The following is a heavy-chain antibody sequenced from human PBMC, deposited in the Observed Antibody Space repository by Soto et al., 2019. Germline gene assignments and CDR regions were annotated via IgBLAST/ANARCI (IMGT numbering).Heavy chain of an antibody. V-gene: IGHV3-72*01. J-gene: IGHJ4*02. CDR1: GFNSRDHY. Sequence: EVQLVESGGGLAQPGGSLSLSCAASGFNSRDHYIDWARQAPGKGLEWVGLTRNKGESYTTEHAASVKGRFGISRDDSKNSVYLQMNSLKTEYPAVYYCVREVFFTRDFWGQGTLVTVSS. CDR3: VREVFFTRDF. CDR2: TRNKGESYTT.